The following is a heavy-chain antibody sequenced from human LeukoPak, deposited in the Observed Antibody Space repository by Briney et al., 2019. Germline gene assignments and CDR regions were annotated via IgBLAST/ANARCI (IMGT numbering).Heavy chain of an antibody. CDR1: GGSISTPSYY. D-gene: IGHD6-13*01. CDR2: LCYTGDT. V-gene: IGHV4-39*01. Sequence: KTSETLSLTCTVSGGSISTPSYYWGWIRQPPGKGLEWIGTLCYTGDTYYNPSLKTRVAISIDTSKNQFSLKLSSVTAADTAVYYCARGEDGAAAAHWFDPWGQGTLVTVSS. CDR3: ARGEDGAAAAHWFDP. J-gene: IGHJ5*02.